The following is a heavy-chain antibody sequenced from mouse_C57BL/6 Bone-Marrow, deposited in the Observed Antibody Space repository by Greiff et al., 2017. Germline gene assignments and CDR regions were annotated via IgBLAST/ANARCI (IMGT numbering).Heavy chain of an antibody. CDR2: IYPRDGST. CDR3: ARGPYYYGSSYDYYAMDY. Sequence: VKLVESGPELVKPGASVKLSCKASGYTFTSYDINWVKQRPGQGLEWIGWIYPRDGSTKYNEKFKGKATLTVDTSSSTAYMELHSLTSEDSAVYFCARGPYYYGSSYDYYAMDYWGQGTSVTVSS. J-gene: IGHJ4*01. CDR1: GYTFTSYD. D-gene: IGHD1-1*01. V-gene: IGHV1-85*01.